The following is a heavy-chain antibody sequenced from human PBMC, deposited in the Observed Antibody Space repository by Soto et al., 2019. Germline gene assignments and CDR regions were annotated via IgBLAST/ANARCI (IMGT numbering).Heavy chain of an antibody. CDR3: AKDRVVVVITTLDY. V-gene: IGHV3-23*01. Sequence: PGGSLRLSCAASGFTFSSYAMSWVRQAPGKGLEWVSAISGSGGSTYYADSVKGRFTISRDNSKNTLYLQMNSLRAEDTAVYYRAKDRVVVVITTLDYWGQGTLVTVPQ. CDR2: ISGSGGST. CDR1: GFTFSSYA. D-gene: IGHD3-22*01. J-gene: IGHJ4*02.